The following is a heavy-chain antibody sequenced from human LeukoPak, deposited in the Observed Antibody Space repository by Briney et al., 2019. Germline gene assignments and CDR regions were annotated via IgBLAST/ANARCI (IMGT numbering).Heavy chain of an antibody. CDR1: GGSISSGGYA. D-gene: IGHD3-10*01. CDR3: ARYGGSGTYFFDY. J-gene: IGHJ4*02. V-gene: IGHV4-30-2*01. Sequence: SETLSLTCTVSGGSISSGGYAWSWIRQPPGKGLEWIGYIYDSGSTYYNPSLKSRVTISLDRSKNQFSLKLSSVTAADTAVYYCARYGGSGTYFFDYWGQGTLVTVSS. CDR2: IYDSGST.